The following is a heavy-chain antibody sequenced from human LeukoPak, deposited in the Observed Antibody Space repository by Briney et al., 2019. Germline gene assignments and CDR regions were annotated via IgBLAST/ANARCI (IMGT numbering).Heavy chain of an antibody. CDR1: GFTFSSHW. J-gene: IGHJ4*02. Sequence: GGSLRLSCAASGFTFSSHWMSWVRQAPGKGLEWVASIRPDGSEEYYMDSVKGRFTISRDNAKNSLYLQMNSLRAEDTAVYYCARLLGTVTTYDYWGQGTPVTVSS. D-gene: IGHD1-7*01. V-gene: IGHV3-7*01. CDR3: ARLLGTVTTYDY. CDR2: IRPDGSEE.